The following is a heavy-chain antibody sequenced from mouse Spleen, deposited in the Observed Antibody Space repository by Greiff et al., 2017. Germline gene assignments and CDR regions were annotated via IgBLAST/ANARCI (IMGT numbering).Heavy chain of an antibody. D-gene: IGHD2-4*01. CDR3: ARGYDYAAWFAY. CDR2: IHPNSGST. J-gene: IGHJ3*01. V-gene: IGHV1-64*01. CDR1: GYTFTSYW. Sequence: QVHVKQPGAELVKPGASVKLSCKASGYTFTSYWMHWVKQRPGQGLEWIGMIHPNSGSTNYNEKFKSKATLTVDKSSSTAYMQLSSLTSEDSAVYYCARGYDYAAWFAYWGQGTLVTVSA.